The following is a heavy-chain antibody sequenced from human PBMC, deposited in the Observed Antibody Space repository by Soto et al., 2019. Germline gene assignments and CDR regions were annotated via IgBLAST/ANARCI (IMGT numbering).Heavy chain of an antibody. CDR1: GFTFSSYG. CDR2: IWYDGSNK. J-gene: IGHJ2*01. CDR3: AREYTAMGWYFDL. D-gene: IGHD5-18*01. Sequence: GGSLRLSCAASGFTFSSYGMHWVRQAPGKGLEWVAVIWYDGSNKYYADSVKGRFTISRDNSKNTLYLQMNSLRAEDTAVYYCAREYTAMGWYFDLWGRGTLVTVSS. V-gene: IGHV3-33*01.